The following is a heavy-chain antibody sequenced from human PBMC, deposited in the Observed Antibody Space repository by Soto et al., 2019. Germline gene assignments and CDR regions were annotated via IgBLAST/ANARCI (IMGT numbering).Heavy chain of an antibody. Sequence: ASVKVSCKASGYTFTSYAMHWVRQAPGQGLEWMSWISGYNGNRNYAQKFQGRVTMTTDTSTSTAYMELRSLRSDDTAVYYCARMIPHGTKYPLDYWGQGTLVTVSS. CDR2: ISGYNGNR. D-gene: IGHD3-22*01. CDR3: ARMIPHGTKYPLDY. J-gene: IGHJ4*02. CDR1: GYTFTSYA. V-gene: IGHV1-18*01.